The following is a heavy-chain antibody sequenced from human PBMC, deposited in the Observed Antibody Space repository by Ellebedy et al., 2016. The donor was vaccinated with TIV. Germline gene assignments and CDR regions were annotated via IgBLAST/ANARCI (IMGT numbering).Heavy chain of an antibody. J-gene: IGHJ3*02. CDR1: GFTFSSYS. Sequence: GESLKISCAASGFTFSSYSLNWVRQAPGKGLEWVSYISSSSSTMYYADSVKGRFTLSRDNAKSSLFLQMNSLRDEDTAVYYCARVGVLERRGAFDIWGQGTMVTVSS. V-gene: IGHV3-48*02. D-gene: IGHD1-1*01. CDR3: ARVGVLERRGAFDI. CDR2: ISSSSSTM.